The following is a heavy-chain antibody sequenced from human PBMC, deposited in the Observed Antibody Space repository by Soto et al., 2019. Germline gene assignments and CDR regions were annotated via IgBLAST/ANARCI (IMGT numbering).Heavy chain of an antibody. D-gene: IGHD3-9*01. CDR1: GYSFTSYG. Sequence: GASVKVSCKASGYSFTSYGISWVRQAPGQGPEWMGWISAYNGDTKYAQKFQGRVTMTTDTSTSTAYMELRSLRSDDTAVYYCARGRRYFDWLMDGDYYYGMDVWGQGTTVTVS. V-gene: IGHV1-18*01. J-gene: IGHJ6*02. CDR2: ISAYNGDT. CDR3: ARGRRYFDWLMDGDYYYGMDV.